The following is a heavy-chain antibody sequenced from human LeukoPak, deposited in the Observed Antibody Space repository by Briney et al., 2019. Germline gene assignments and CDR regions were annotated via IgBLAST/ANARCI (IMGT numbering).Heavy chain of an antibody. V-gene: IGHV1-46*01. J-gene: IGHJ4*02. D-gene: IGHD5-18*01. CDR1: GYTLTRYF. CDR2: INPNGGST. Sequence: ASVKVSCKASGYTLTRYFIHWVRQAPGQGLEWMGIINPNGGSTSYPQKFQGRVTMTRNTSISTAYMELSSLRSEDTAVYYCARARADTAMVVDYWGQGTLVTVSS. CDR3: ARARADTAMVVDY.